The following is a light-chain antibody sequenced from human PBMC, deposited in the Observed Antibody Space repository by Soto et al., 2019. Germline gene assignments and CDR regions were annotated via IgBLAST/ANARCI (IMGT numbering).Light chain of an antibody. V-gene: IGKV3-15*01. CDR3: QQYSSWPPYT. J-gene: IGKJ2*01. CDR2: GAS. Sequence: EIVMTQSPDTLSVSPGERATVSCRASESVSSNLAWYQQKAGQAPRLLIYGASTRATGIPARFSGSGSGTEFTLTISTLQSEDVAIYYCQQYSSWPPYTLDQGTKVDIK. CDR1: ESVSSN.